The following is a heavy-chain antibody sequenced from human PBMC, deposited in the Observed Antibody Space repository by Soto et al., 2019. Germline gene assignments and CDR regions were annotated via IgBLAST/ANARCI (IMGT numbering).Heavy chain of an antibody. CDR1: GGSISSGGYY. Sequence: PSETLSLTCTVSGGSISSGGYYWSWIRQHPGKGLEWIGYIYYSGSTYYNPSLKSRVAISVDTSKNQFSLKLSSVTAADTAVYYCARGGGYCSGGSRLWVDRGYYYYGMDVWGRGTTVTVSS. V-gene: IGHV4-31*03. CDR3: ARGGGYCSGGSRLWVDRGYYYYGMDV. D-gene: IGHD2-15*01. J-gene: IGHJ6*02. CDR2: IYYSGST.